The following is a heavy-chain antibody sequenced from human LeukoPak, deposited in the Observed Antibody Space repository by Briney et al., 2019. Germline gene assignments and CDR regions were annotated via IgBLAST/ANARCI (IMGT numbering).Heavy chain of an antibody. D-gene: IGHD1-26*01. CDR2: ISGSGGST. J-gene: IGHJ4*02. Sequence: GGSLRLSCAVSGFTFSDYAMHWVRQAPGKGLEWVSAISGSGGSTYYADSVKGRFTISRDNSKNTLYLQMNSLRAEDTAVYYCAKSAVGFFDYWGQGTLVTVSS. CDR1: GFTFSDYA. CDR3: AKSAVGFFDY. V-gene: IGHV3-23*01.